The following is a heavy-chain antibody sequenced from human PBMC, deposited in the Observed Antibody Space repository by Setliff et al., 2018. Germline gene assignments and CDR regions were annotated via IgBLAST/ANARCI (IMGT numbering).Heavy chain of an antibody. D-gene: IGHD3-3*01. V-gene: IGHV4-39*01. Sequence: SETLSLTCNVSGGSFSSSDDYWGWIRQPPGKGPEWLGSISYSGRNHYSPSLKSRVTIFADTSKNQFSLLLSSVTAADTAVYYCARQKYWSGYYGEGYYYYMDVWGKGTTVTVSS. CDR3: ARQKYWSGYYGEGYYYYMDV. J-gene: IGHJ6*03. CDR1: GGSFSSSDDY. CDR2: ISYSGRN.